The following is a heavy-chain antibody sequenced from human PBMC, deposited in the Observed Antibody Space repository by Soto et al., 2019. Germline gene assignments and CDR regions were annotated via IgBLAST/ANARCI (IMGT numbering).Heavy chain of an antibody. V-gene: IGHV1-45*02. CDR2: LTPFNGNT. Sequence: ASVKVSCKASAYTFTYRYLHWVRQAPGQALEWMGWLTPFNGNTNYAQKFQDRVTITRDRSMSTAYMELSSLRSEDKAVYYCARGSRFDPWGQGTLVTVSS. CDR1: AYTFTYRY. CDR3: ARGSRFDP. J-gene: IGHJ5*02. D-gene: IGHD3-10*01.